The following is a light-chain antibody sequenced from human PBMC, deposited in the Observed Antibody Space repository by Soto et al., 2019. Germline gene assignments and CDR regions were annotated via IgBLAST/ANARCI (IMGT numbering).Light chain of an antibody. Sequence: QSALTQPPSVSGAPGQRVTISCTGSSSNIGAGYEVHWYHQLPRTDPKLLIYGNSNRPSGVPDRFSGSKSGTSASLAITGLQDEDEADYYCQSYDNSLSGMVFGGGTKLTVL. J-gene: IGLJ2*01. CDR1: SSNIGAGYE. CDR2: GNS. V-gene: IGLV1-40*01. CDR3: QSYDNSLSGMV.